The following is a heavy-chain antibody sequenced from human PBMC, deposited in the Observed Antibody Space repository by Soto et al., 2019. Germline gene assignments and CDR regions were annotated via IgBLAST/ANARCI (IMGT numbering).Heavy chain of an antibody. J-gene: IGHJ4*02. CDR1: GGSISSGGYS. Sequence: QLQLQESGSGLVKPSQTLSLTCAVSGGSISSGGYSWSWIRQPPGKGLEWIGYIYHSGSTYYNPSLKRRGTMPVDRSKNQFSLKLSSATAADTAVYYCAAGGGLPRYDWGQGTLVTVSS. D-gene: IGHD5-12*01. V-gene: IGHV4-30-2*01. CDR3: AAGGGLPRYD. CDR2: IYHSGST.